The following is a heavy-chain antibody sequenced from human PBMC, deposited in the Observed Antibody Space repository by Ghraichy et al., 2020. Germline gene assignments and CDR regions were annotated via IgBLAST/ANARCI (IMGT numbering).Heavy chain of an antibody. J-gene: IGHJ6*02. CDR3: ARANARFRKYYDILTGYYTHYYYYYGMDV. CDR1: GYTFTSYD. CDR2: MNPNSGNT. V-gene: IGHV1-8*01. Sequence: ASVKVSCKASGYTFTSYDINWVRQATGQGLEWMGWMNPNSGNTGYAQKFQGRVTTTRNTSISTAYMELSSLRSEDTAVYYCARANARFRKYYDILTGYYTHYYYYYGMDVWGQGTTVTVSS. D-gene: IGHD3-9*01.